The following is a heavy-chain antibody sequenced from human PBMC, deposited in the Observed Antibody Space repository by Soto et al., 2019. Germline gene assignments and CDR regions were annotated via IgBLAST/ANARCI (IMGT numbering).Heavy chain of an antibody. D-gene: IGHD2-2*01. CDR3: ARSTCNGASCYVFDP. J-gene: IGHJ5*02. CDR2: SNSDGSSA. V-gene: IGHV3-74*01. Sequence: GGSLRLSCVASGFTIRSHWMHWVRQSPGKGLVWVSQSNSDGSSANYADAVKSRFTFSTDNAKKTLYSQMNSLRAEEAAVYYCARSTCNGASCYVFDPWGPGTLVTVSS. CDR1: GFTIRSHW.